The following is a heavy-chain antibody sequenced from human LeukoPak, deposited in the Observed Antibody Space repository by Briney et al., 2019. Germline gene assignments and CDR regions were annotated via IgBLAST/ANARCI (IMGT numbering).Heavy chain of an antibody. CDR2: MDGNSGKT. V-gene: IGHV1-8*01. CDR1: GYTFTSYD. CDR3: ARLYYYASSGYDALDI. J-gene: IGHJ3*02. D-gene: IGHD3-22*01. Sequence: ASVKVSCKTCGYTFTSYDINWVRQVTGQGLEWVGGMDGNSGKTAYAQKFLGRVTISRNTSISTAYMELSSLRAEDTGVYYCARLYYYASSGYDALDIWGQGTMVAVSS.